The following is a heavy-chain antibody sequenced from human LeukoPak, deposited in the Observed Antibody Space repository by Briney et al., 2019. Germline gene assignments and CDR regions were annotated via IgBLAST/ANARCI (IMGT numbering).Heavy chain of an antibody. CDR1: GFTFSSYS. J-gene: IGHJ4*02. CDR3: ARSRMGFCSGGSCPFDY. D-gene: IGHD2-15*01. Sequence: GGSLRLSCAASGFTFSSYSMNWVRQAPGKGLEWVSYISSSSSSTIYYADSVKGRFTISRDNAKNSLYLQMNSLRDEDTAVYYCARSRMGFCSGGSCPFDYWGQGTLVTVSS. V-gene: IGHV3-48*02. CDR2: ISSSSSSTI.